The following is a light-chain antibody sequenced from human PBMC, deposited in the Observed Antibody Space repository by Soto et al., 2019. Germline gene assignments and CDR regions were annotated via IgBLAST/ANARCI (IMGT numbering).Light chain of an antibody. CDR2: IND. J-gene: IGLJ3*02. Sequence: QSVLTQPPSASGTPGQRVTISCSGSSPNIGSNTVNWYQQLPGTAPKLLIFINDQRPSGVPDRFSGSKSGTSASLAISGLPPEDQADYYGAAWDDSLSTWVFGGGTKLTVL. CDR3: AAWDDSLSTWV. V-gene: IGLV1-44*01. CDR1: SPNIGSNT.